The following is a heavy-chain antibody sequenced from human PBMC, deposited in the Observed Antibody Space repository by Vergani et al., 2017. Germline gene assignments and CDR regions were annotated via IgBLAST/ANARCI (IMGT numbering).Heavy chain of an antibody. Sequence: QVQLVESGGGVVQPGRSLRLSCAASGFTFSSYAMHWVRQAPGKGLEWVAVISYDGSNKYYADSVKGRFTISRDNSKNTLYLQMNSLRAEDTAVYYCARDARTWIQLSIGRYYYYYMDVWGKXP. CDR3: ARDARTWIQLSIGRYYYYYMDV. J-gene: IGHJ6*03. CDR2: ISYDGSNK. V-gene: IGHV3-30-3*01. CDR1: GFTFSSYA. D-gene: IGHD5-18*01.